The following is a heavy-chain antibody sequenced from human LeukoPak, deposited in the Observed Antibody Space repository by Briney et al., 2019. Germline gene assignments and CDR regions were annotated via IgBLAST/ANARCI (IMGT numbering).Heavy chain of an antibody. CDR2: INPSGGST. V-gene: IGHV1-46*01. CDR1: GYTFTSYY. D-gene: IGHD4-23*01. J-gene: IGHJ6*02. Sequence: ASVKVSCKASGYTFTSYYMHWVRQAPGQGLEWMGIINPSGGSTGYAQKFQGRVTMTRDTSTSTVYMELSSLRSEDTAVYYCARDREVVTFYYGMDVWGQGTTVTVSS. CDR3: ARDREVVTFYYGMDV.